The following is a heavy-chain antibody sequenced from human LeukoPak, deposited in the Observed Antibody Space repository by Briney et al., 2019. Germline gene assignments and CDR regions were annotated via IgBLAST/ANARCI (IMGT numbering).Heavy chain of an antibody. CDR1: GFTVSSNN. J-gene: IGHJ3*01. Sequence: GGSLRLSCAASGFTVSSNNMSWVRQAPGKGLEWVSVIYSGGGTYYADSVKGRFTISRDNSKSSLYLQMNSLRAEDTAVYYCAWDQEVGPTKGDAFDFWGQGTMVTVSS. V-gene: IGHV3-53*01. CDR2: IYSGGGT. CDR3: AWDQEVGPTKGDAFDF. D-gene: IGHD1-26*01.